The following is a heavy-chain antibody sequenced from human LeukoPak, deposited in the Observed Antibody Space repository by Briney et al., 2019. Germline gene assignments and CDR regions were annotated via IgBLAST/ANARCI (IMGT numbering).Heavy chain of an antibody. V-gene: IGHV1-46*01. CDR2: INPSGGST. D-gene: IGHD2-21*02. Sequence: ASVKVSCKASGYTFTSYYMHWVRQAPGQGLEWMGIINPSGGSTSYAQKFQGRVTMTRDTSTSTVYMELSSLRSEDTAVYYCAKEGAYCGGDCYSYFDYWGQGTLVTVSS. CDR1: GYTFTSYY. CDR3: AKEGAYCGGDCYSYFDY. J-gene: IGHJ4*02.